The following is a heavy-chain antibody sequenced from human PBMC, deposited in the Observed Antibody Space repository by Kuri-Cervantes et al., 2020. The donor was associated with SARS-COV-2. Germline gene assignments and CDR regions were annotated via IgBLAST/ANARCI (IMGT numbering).Heavy chain of an antibody. CDR2: ISSSSSYI. D-gene: IGHD4-17*01. J-gene: IGHJ3*02. Sequence: GGSLRLSCAASGFTFSSYSMNWVRQAPGKGLEWVSSISSSSSYIYYADSVKGRFTISRDNAKNSLYLQMNSLRAEDTAVYYCARDIPTTNDAFDIWGQGTMVTVSS. CDR1: GFTFSSYS. CDR3: ARDIPTTNDAFDI. V-gene: IGHV3-21*01.